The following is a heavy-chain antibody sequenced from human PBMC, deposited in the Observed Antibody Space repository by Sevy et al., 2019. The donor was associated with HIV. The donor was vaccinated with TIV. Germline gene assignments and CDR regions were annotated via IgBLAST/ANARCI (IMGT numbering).Heavy chain of an antibody. V-gene: IGHV3-11*06. CDR2: ISSGSTYT. CDR3: ARDRRNYGGQYFDY. Sequence: GGSLRLSCAASGFTFSDYYMSWIRQAPGKGLEWVSDISSGSTYTKYADSVKGRFTISRDNAKNSLFLQMNSLRVEETAVYYCARDRRNYGGQYFDYWGQGTLVTVSS. J-gene: IGHJ4*02. CDR1: GFTFSDYY. D-gene: IGHD4-17*01.